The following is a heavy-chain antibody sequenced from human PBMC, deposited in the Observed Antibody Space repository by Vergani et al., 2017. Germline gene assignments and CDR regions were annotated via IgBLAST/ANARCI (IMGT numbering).Heavy chain of an antibody. D-gene: IGHD6-13*01. CDR3: ARDRRIAHYGMDV. CDR2: INHSGST. J-gene: IGHJ6*02. V-gene: IGHV4-34*01. Sequence: QVQLQQWGAGLLKPSETLSLTCAVYGGSFSGYYWSWIRQPPGKGLEWIGEINHSGSTNYNPSLKSRVTISVDTSKNQFSLKLSSVTAADTAVYYCARDRRIAHYGMDVWGQGTTVTVSS. CDR1: GGSFSGYY.